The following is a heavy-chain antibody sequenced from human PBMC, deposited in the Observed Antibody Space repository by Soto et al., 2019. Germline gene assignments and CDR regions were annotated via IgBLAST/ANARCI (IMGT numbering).Heavy chain of an antibody. Sequence: QLQLQESGPGLVKPSETLSLTCTVSGGSITRSNYYWGWLRQHPGKGLECIGRILYSGSPYYTPSLKARVTLSVDTSKNQFSLTLTAVTAADTAVYYCARLRPDTLVVVPDAMRNCYYYWYMEVWGKGTTVTVSS. CDR1: GGSITRSNYY. J-gene: IGHJ6*03. V-gene: IGHV4-39*01. CDR2: ILYSGSP. D-gene: IGHD2-2*01. CDR3: ARLRPDTLVVVPDAMRNCYYYWYMEV.